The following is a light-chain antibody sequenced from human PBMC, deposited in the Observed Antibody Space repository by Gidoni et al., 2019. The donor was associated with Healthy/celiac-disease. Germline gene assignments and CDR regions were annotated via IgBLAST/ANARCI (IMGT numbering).Light chain of an antibody. CDR3: SSYTRSSTRV. CDR1: SSDVGGYNY. V-gene: IGLV2-14*01. CDR2: EVS. Sequence: QSARTQPATVSGSPGQSITISCTGTSSDVGGYNYVSWYQQHPGKAPKLMIYEVSNRPSGVSNRFSGSKSGNTASLTISGLHAEDEADYYCSSYTRSSTRVFGGGTKLTV. J-gene: IGLJ3*02.